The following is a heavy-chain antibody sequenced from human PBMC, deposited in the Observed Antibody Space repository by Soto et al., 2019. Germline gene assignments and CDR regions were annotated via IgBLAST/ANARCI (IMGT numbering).Heavy chain of an antibody. J-gene: IGHJ6*02. D-gene: IGHD3-10*01. CDR3: ARDQMVRGDYYYYGMDV. Sequence: ASVKVSCKASGGTFSSYAISWVRQAPGQGLEWMGGIIPIFGTANYAQKFQGRVTITADESTSTAYMELSSLRSEDTAVYYCARDQMVRGDYYYYGMDVWGQGTTVTVSS. CDR2: IIPIFGTA. V-gene: IGHV1-69*13. CDR1: GGTFSSYA.